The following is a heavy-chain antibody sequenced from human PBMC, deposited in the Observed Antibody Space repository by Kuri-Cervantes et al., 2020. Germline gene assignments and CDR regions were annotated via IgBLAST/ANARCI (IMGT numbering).Heavy chain of an antibody. V-gene: IGHV3-48*01. CDR3: AKATGYYYDSSGPYLFDY. J-gene: IGHJ4*02. CDR1: GFTFSSYS. CDR2: ISSSSSTI. D-gene: IGHD3-22*01. Sequence: GESLKISCAASGFTFSSYSMNWVRQAPGKGLEWVSYISSSSSTIYYADSVKGRFTISRDNAKNSLYLEMNSLRAEDTAVYYCAKATGYYYDSSGPYLFDYWGQGTLVTVSS.